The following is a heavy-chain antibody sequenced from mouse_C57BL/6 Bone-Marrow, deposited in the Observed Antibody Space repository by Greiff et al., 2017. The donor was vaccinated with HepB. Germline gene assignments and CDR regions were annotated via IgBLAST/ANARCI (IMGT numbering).Heavy chain of an antibody. V-gene: IGHV1-9*01. CDR2: ILPGSGST. CDR3: ASLDYYGSRFAY. CDR1: GYTFTGYW. J-gene: IGHJ3*01. Sequence: QVQLKESGAELMKPGASVKLSCKATGYTFTGYWIEWVKQRPGHGLEWIGEILPGSGSTNYNEKFKGKATFTADTSSNTAYMQLSSLTTEDSAIYYCASLDYYGSRFAYWGQGTLVTVSA. D-gene: IGHD1-1*01.